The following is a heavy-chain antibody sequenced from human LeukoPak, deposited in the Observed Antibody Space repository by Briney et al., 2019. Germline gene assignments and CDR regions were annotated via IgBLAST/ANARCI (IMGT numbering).Heavy chain of an antibody. CDR2: IYYSGST. Sequence: ETSETLSLTCTVSGGSISSYYWSWIRQPPGKGLEWIGYIYYSGSTNYNPSLKSRVTISVDTSKNQFSLKLSSVTAADTAVYYCARGGYCGGDCYFYYWGQGTLVTVSS. J-gene: IGHJ4*02. V-gene: IGHV4-59*08. CDR3: ARGGYCGGDCYFYY. CDR1: GGSISSYY. D-gene: IGHD2-21*02.